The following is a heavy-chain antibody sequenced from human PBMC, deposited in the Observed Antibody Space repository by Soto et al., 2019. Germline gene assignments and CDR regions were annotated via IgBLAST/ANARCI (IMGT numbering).Heavy chain of an antibody. CDR3: ARSYGSGNYYGVTSNWFDP. Sequence: QVQLQESGPGLVKPSQTLSLTCTVSGGSIRSGTYYWNWIRHHPGKGLEWIGYISHSGSTYYNPSRECRVTISLDPSMNHFSLILRSVTAADPAVSYSARSYGSGNYYGVTSNWFDPWGQGILVTFSS. J-gene: IGHJ5*02. CDR1: GGSIRSGTYY. D-gene: IGHD3-10*01. V-gene: IGHV4-31*03. CDR2: ISHSGST.